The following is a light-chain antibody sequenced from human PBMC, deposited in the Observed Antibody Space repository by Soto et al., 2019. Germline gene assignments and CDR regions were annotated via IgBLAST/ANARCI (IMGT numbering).Light chain of an antibody. CDR3: AAWDDSLNAFV. CDR2: GND. CDR1: SSNIGGNT. Sequence: QSVLTQPPSASGTPGQRVTISCSGSSSNIGGNTVNWYQQLPGTAPKLLIYGNDQRPSGVPDRFSGSKSGTSASLAISGLQSEDEADYYCAAWDDSLNAFVFGTGTNVTVL. V-gene: IGLV1-44*01. J-gene: IGLJ1*01.